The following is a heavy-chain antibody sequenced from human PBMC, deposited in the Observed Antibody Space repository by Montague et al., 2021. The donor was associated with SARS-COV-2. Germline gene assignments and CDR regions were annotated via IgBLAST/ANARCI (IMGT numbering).Heavy chain of an antibody. V-gene: IGHV3-30*04. Sequence: SLRLSCAASRLPFNGYAMHCVRQAPGKGLEWLTFISHDVSNHGYADSVKGRLTISRDNSKNTLYLQMDSLLPEDTAVYDCAGEGYRSGSFYIDYWGQGTLVTVSS. J-gene: IGHJ4*01. D-gene: IGHD1-26*01. CDR2: ISHDVSNH. CDR1: RLPFNGYA. CDR3: AGEGYRSGSFYIDY.